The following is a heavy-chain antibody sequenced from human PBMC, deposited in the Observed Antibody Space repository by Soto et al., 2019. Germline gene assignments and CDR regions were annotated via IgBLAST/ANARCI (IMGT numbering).Heavy chain of an antibody. D-gene: IGHD3-9*01. J-gene: IGHJ4*02. CDR2: IYHSGST. Sequence: KSSETLSLTCAVSGGSISSGGYSWSWIRQPPGKGLEWIGYIYHSGSTYYNPSLKSRVTISVDRSKNQFSLKLSSVTAADTAVYYCARNFMSYDILTGYYRRPYFDYWGQGTLVTVSS. CDR1: GGSISSGGYS. V-gene: IGHV4-30-2*01. CDR3: ARNFMSYDILTGYYRRPYFDY.